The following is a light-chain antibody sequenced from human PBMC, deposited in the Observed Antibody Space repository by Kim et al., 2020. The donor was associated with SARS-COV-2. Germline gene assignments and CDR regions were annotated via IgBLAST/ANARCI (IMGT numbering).Light chain of an antibody. CDR2: RTS. CDR1: TGAVTSGHY. J-gene: IGLJ2*01. CDR3: LLTYGGPRV. Sequence: PGETVTLTCGSSTGAVTSGHYPYWFQQKPGQAPRTLIYRTSNKYSSTPARFSGSLLGDKAALTLSGAQPEDEAEYYCLLTYGGPRVFGGGTKLTVL. V-gene: IGLV7-46*01.